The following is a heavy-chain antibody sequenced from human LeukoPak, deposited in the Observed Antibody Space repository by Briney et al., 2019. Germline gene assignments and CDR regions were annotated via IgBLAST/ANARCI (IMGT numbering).Heavy chain of an antibody. CDR2: ICGSCCGI. Sequence: PGGSLRLSCAASGLTLSSYAMSGLREAPGKGVEGVSAICGSCCGIYYAVSVKGRHPISRDNSTNTLYLQINSLRAEDTAIYYCAKSPIVIVPAAIRRYYYYYMDVWGRGTTCTVSS. D-gene: IGHD2-2*02. V-gene: IGHV3-23*01. CDR3: AKSPIVIVPAAIRRYYYYYMDV. J-gene: IGHJ6*03. CDR1: GLTLSSYA.